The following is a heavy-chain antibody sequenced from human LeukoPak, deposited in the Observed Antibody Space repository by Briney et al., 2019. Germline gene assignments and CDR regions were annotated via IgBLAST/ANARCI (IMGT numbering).Heavy chain of an antibody. J-gene: IGHJ4*02. CDR3: ATKVDYSDDY. CDR2: FDPEDGEP. CDR1: GYTLTALS. V-gene: IGHV1-24*01. Sequence: GASVKVSCKVSGYTLTALSIQWVRQVPGKGLEWMGGFDPEDGEPIYAQRFQGRVTMTEDTSTDTAYMDLSSLRSDDTAVYYCATKVDYSDDYWGQGTLVTVSS. D-gene: IGHD4-11*01.